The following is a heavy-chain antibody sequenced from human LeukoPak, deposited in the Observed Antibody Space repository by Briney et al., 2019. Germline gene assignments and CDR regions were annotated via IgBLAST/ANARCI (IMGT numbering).Heavy chain of an antibody. Sequence: PGGSLRLSCAASGFIFSNYNMNWVRQTPGKGLEWLSYISSSSGTIYYADSVKGRFTISGDNAKNSLSLQMNSLRAEDTAVYYCARALGYSYGYAVDYWGQGTLVTVSS. CDR1: GFIFSNYN. CDR2: ISSSSGTI. V-gene: IGHV3-48*01. D-gene: IGHD5-18*01. CDR3: ARALGYSYGYAVDY. J-gene: IGHJ4*02.